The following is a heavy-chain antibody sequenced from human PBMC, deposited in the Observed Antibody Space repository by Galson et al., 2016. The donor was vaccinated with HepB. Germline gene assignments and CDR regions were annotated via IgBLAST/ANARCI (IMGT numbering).Heavy chain of an antibody. D-gene: IGHD5-24*01. CDR2: IIPISATI. J-gene: IGHJ4*02. CDR3: ARSDGDGYTCIY. CDR1: GGAFSSYA. Sequence: SVKVSCKASGGAFSSYAISWVRQAPGQGLEWMGGIIPISATINYAQKFQGRVTITADKSTTTTSMERSSLRSDDTAVYYCARSDGDGYTCIYWGQGTLVTVSS. V-gene: IGHV1-69*06.